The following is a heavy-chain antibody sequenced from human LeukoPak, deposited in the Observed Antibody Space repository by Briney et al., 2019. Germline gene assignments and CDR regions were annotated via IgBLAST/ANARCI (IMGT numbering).Heavy chain of an antibody. Sequence: SETLSLTCAVSGYSISSGYYWGWIRQPPGKGLEWIGSIYHSGSTYSTPSLKSRVTISVDTSKNRFSLMLTSLTAADTAVYYCARQSSDYYYYYIDVWGEGTTVIVSS. J-gene: IGHJ6*03. CDR2: IYHSGST. V-gene: IGHV4-38-2*01. CDR1: GYSISSGYY. CDR3: ARQSSDYYYYYIDV.